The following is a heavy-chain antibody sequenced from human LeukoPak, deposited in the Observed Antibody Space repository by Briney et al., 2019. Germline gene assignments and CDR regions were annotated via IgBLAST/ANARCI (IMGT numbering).Heavy chain of an antibody. Sequence: GASVKVSCKVSRAILTDLSMHWVRPAPGKGLEWMGGFDPDDGETIYAQRFQGRVTMTEDTSTDTAYMYLSSLRSEDTAVYYCATVRPKARSGSYFHYYDYMDVWGQGTTVTVSS. V-gene: IGHV1-24*01. CDR2: FDPDDGET. J-gene: IGHJ6*03. CDR3: ATVRPKARSGSYFHYYDYMDV. CDR1: RAILTDLS. D-gene: IGHD1-26*01.